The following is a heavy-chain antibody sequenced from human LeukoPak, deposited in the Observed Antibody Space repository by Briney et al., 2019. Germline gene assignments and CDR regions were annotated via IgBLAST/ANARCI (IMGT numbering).Heavy chain of an antibody. V-gene: IGHV1-69*05. J-gene: IGHJ6*03. CDR2: IIPIFGTA. Sequence: ASVEVSCKASGGTFSSYAISWVRQAPGQGLEWMGGIIPIFGTANYAQKFQGRVTITTDESTSTAYMELSSLRSEDTAVYYCASQPLLYGGNRRGYYYYYMDVWGKGTTVTVSS. CDR1: GGTFSSYA. CDR3: ASQPLLYGGNRRGYYYYYMDV. D-gene: IGHD4-23*01.